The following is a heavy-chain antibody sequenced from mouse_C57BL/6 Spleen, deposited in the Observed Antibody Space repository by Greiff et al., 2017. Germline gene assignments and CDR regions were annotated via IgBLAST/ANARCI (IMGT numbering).Heavy chain of an antibody. CDR2: IYPGNSDT. CDR1: GYTFTSYW. Sequence: VHVKQSGTVLARPGASVKMSCKTSGYTFTSYWMHWVKQRPGQGLEWIGAIYPGNSDTSYNQKFKGKAKLTAVTSASTAYMELSSLTNEDSAVYYCTGSTNWDVDYWGQGTTLTVSS. V-gene: IGHV1-5*01. D-gene: IGHD4-1*01. J-gene: IGHJ2*01. CDR3: TGSTNWDVDY.